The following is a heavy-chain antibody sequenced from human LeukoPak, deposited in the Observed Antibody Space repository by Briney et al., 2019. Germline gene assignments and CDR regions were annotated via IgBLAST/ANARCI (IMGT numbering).Heavy chain of an antibody. J-gene: IGHJ4*02. CDR1: GGSFSGDY. CDR2: INHSGST. V-gene: IGHV4-34*01. D-gene: IGHD2-8*01. Sequence: SETLSLTCAVYGGSFSGDYWSWIRQPPGKGLEWIGEINHSGSTNYNPSLKSRVTISVDTSKNQFSLKLSSVTAADTAVYYCARVPSMCTNGVCFNGSFDYWGQGTLVTVSS. CDR3: ARVPSMCTNGVCFNGSFDY.